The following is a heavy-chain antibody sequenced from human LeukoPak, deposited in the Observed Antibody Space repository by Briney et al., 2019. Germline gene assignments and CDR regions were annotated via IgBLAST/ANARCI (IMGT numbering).Heavy chain of an antibody. CDR1: GFTFSSYA. CDR2: ISYDGSNK. D-gene: IGHD2-15*01. Sequence: AGGSLRLSCAASGFTFSSYAMHWVRQAPGKGLEWVAVISYDGSNKYYADSVKGRFTISRDNSKNTLYLQMNSLRAEDTAVYYCARDLHCSGGSCYYFDYWGQGTLVTVSS. CDR3: ARDLHCSGGSCYYFDY. J-gene: IGHJ4*02. V-gene: IGHV3-30-3*01.